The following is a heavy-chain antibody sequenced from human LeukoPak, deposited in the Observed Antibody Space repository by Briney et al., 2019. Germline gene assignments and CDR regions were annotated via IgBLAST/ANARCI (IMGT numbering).Heavy chain of an antibody. CDR1: GFTFSNYA. J-gene: IGHJ4*02. CDR3: AKESGYSSSWYLFDF. V-gene: IGHV3-23*01. Sequence: AGGSLRLSCAASGFTFSNYAMSWVRQAPGKGLEWVSAISGSGDSTYYTDSVKGRFTISRDISKNTLYLQMNSLRAEDTAVYYCAKESGYSSSWYLFDFWGQGTLVTVSS. CDR2: ISGSGDST. D-gene: IGHD6-13*01.